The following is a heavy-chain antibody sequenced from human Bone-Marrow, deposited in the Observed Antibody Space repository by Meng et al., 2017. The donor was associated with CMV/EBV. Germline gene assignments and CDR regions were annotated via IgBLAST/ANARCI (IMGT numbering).Heavy chain of an antibody. D-gene: IGHD3-22*01. CDR2: MSGGSM. V-gene: IGHV3-23*01. CDR3: AKTLSNTYYYTYYYHGMDV. Sequence: GESLKISCAASGFTFSSYWMSWVRQAPGKGLEWVSAMSGGSMYYADSVKGRFTISRDNPKNTLYLEMNSLSAEDTAVYYCAKTLSNTYYYTYYYHGMDVWGQGTTVTVSS. CDR1: GFTFSSYW. J-gene: IGHJ6*02.